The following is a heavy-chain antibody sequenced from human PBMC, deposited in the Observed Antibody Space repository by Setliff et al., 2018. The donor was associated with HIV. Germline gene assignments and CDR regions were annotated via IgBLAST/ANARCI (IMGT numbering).Heavy chain of an antibody. Sequence: PGGSLRLSCAASGFTVSTYYMSWVRQAPGKGLEWVSGVSPGSHTTYYAESVKGRFTVSRDDSNNMLFLRMTSLGDDDTAIYYCARGPTFYYDGSGSDCWGQGTLVTSPQ. CDR1: GFTVSTYY. CDR3: ARGPTFYYDGSGSDC. D-gene: IGHD3-22*01. CDR2: VSPGSHTT. J-gene: IGHJ4*02. V-gene: IGHV3-23*01.